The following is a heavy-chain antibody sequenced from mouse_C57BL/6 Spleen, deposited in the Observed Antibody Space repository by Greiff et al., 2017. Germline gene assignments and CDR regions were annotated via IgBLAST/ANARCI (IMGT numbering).Heavy chain of an antibody. V-gene: IGHV5-4*01. Sequence: EVQRVESGGGLVKPGGSLKLSCAASGFTFSSYAMSWVRQTPEKRLEWVATISDGGSYTYYPDNVKGRFTISRDNAKNNLYLQMSHLKSEDTAMYYCARDYYGNYPYAMDYGGQGTSVTVSS. CDR3: ARDYYGNYPYAMDY. J-gene: IGHJ4*01. D-gene: IGHD2-1*01. CDR1: GFTFSSYA. CDR2: ISDGGSYT.